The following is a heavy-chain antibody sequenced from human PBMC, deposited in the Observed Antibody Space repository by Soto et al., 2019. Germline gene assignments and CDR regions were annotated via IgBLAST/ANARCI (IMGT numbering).Heavy chain of an antibody. J-gene: IGHJ3*02. V-gene: IGHV3-9*01. CDR3: AKDPQSWLTSLDI. Sequence: EVRLVESGGGLVQPGRSLRLSCAASGFMFDDYAMHWVRHTPGKGLEWVSGITRNSGSVAYADSVKGRFTMSRDDAKNSLYLQMNRLSPDDTALYFCAKDPQSWLTSLDICGQGTMVTVSS. D-gene: IGHD3-22*01. CDR2: ITRNSGSV. CDR1: GFMFDDYA.